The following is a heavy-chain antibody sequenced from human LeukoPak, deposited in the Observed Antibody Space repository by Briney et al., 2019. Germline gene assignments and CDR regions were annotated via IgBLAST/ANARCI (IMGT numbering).Heavy chain of an antibody. Sequence: GGSLRLSCAASGFTFSSYSMNWVRQAPGKGLEWVSSIGGTSSSLYYAESVKGRFTISRDNARNSLYLQMSSLRADDTAVYYCAKEAGQDYGALDAFDVWGQGTMVTVSS. D-gene: IGHD4-17*01. CDR3: AKEAGQDYGALDAFDV. CDR2: IGGTSSSL. CDR1: GFTFSSYS. V-gene: IGHV3-21*01. J-gene: IGHJ3*01.